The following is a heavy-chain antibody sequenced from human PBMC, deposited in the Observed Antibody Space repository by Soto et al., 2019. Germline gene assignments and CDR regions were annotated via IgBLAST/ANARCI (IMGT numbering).Heavy chain of an antibody. V-gene: IGHV1-18*01. J-gene: IGHJ6*01. CDR2: INTYDGDT. D-gene: IGHD1-26*01. CDR1: FYTFTTYG. Sequence: SVKVSCKTSFYTFTTYGLARVRQAPGHALDWMGWINTYDGDTSYAQNLQGRVTMTADTSTSTAYMERRSLTSADPALYACARELLIQGSPAGFWGQGTRVTVSS. CDR3: ARELLIQGSPAGF.